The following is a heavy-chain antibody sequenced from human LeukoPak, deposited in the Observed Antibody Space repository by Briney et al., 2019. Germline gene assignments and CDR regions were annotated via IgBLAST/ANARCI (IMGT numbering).Heavy chain of an antibody. V-gene: IGHV4-59*11. CDR3: AGVTVYYMDV. Sequence: SETLSLTCTVSGGSISSHYWSWIRQPPGKGQEWIGYIYYSGSTNYNPSLKSRVTISVDTSKNQFSLKLSSVTAADTAVYYCAGVTVYYMDVWGKGTTVTVSS. CDR2: IYYSGST. D-gene: IGHD4-17*01. J-gene: IGHJ6*03. CDR1: GGSISSHY.